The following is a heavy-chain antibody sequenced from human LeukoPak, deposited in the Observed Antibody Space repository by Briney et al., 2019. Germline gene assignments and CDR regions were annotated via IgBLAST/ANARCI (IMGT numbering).Heavy chain of an antibody. J-gene: IGHJ4*02. CDR1: GGSISSSSYY. Sequence: PSETLSLTCTVSGGSISSSSYYWGWIRQPPGKGLEWIGSIYYSGSTYYNPSLKSRVTISVDKSKNQFSLKLSSATAADTAVYYCARTAYSGYDWLYDWSWGGYWGQGTLVTVSS. V-gene: IGHV4-39*07. CDR3: ARTAYSGYDWLYDWSWGGY. CDR2: IYYSGST. D-gene: IGHD5-12*01.